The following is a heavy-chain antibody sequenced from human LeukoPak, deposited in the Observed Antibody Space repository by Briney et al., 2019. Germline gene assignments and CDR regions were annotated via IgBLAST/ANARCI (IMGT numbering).Heavy chain of an antibody. J-gene: IGHJ5*02. CDR2: ISAYNGNT. Sequence: GASVKVSCKASGYTFTSYGISWVRQAPGQGLEWMGWISAYNGNTNYAQKLQGRVTMTTDTSTSTAYMELRSLRSDDTAVYYCARRKGYGSGDNWFDPWGQGTLVTVSS. CDR3: ARRKGYGSGDNWFDP. V-gene: IGHV1-18*01. CDR1: GYTFTSYG. D-gene: IGHD3-10*01.